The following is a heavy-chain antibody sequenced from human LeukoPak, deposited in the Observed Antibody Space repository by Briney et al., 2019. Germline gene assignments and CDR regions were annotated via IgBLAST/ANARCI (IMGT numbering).Heavy chain of an antibody. Sequence: SGGSLRLSCAASGFTFNSYVMSWVRQAPGKGLEWVSAISGSGGSTYYADSVKGRFTISRDNSKNTLYLQMNSLRAEDTAVYYCAKDLAKYYYDSSGPLDYWGQGTLVTVSS. CDR2: ISGSGGST. J-gene: IGHJ4*02. CDR3: AKDLAKYYYDSSGPLDY. V-gene: IGHV3-23*01. CDR1: GFTFNSYV. D-gene: IGHD3-22*01.